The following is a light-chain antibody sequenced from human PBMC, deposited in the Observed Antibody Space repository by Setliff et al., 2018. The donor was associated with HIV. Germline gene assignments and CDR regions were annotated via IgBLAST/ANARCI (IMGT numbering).Light chain of an antibody. V-gene: IGLV2-8*01. CDR1: SSDVGGYNY. Sequence: QSVLTQPPSASGSSGQSVTISCTGTSSDVGGYNYVSWYQQHPGKAPKLMIYEVSKRPSGVPDRFSGSKSGNTASLTVSGLQAEDVADYYCTSYSGSNDVVFGGGTQLT. CDR3: TSYSGSNDVV. J-gene: IGLJ2*01. CDR2: EVS.